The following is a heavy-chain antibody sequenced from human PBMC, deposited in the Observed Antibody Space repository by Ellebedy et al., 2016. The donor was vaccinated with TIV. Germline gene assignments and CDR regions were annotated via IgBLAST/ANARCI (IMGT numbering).Heavy chain of an antibody. CDR3: ARDLLGSADY. D-gene: IGHD3-22*01. CDR1: GGTFSRYA. V-gene: IGHV1-69*04. J-gene: IGHJ4*02. CDR2: IMPILDIA. Sequence: AASVKVSCKASGGTFSRYALNWVRQAPGQGLEWMGRIMPILDIANYPQKFQGRVTITADKSTSTAYMELGSLRSEDTAVYYCARDLLGSADYWGQGTLVTVSS.